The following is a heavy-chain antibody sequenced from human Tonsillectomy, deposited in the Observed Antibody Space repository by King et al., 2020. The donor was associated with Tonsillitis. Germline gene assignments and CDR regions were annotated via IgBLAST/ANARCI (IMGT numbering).Heavy chain of an antibody. J-gene: IGHJ6*02. D-gene: IGHD5-18*01. CDR3: AKGIQLWSQHEFYYYYYGMDV. CDR2: ISYDGKNK. V-gene: IGHV3-30*18. Sequence: QLVQSGGGVVQPGRSLRLSCAASGVTFSSYGMHWVRQAPGKGLEWVAVISYDGKNKYYADSVKGRSTISRDNSKNTLFLQMSSLGAEDTAVYYCAKGIQLWSQHEFYYYYYGMDVWGQGTTVTVSS. CDR1: GVTFSSYG.